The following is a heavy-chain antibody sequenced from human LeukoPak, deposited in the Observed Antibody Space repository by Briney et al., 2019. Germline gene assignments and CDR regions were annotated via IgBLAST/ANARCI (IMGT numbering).Heavy chain of an antibody. CDR2: INPGGDYT. J-gene: IGHJ4*02. CDR3: AREGSRSSLGGYGY. D-gene: IGHD6-6*01. V-gene: IGHV1-46*01. Sequence: GASVKVSCKASGYSFRSYYINWVRQAPGQGLDWMGLINPGGDYTKYAQTFQGRVTMTRDTSTNTVYMHLSSLRSEDTAIYYCAREGSRSSLGGYGYWGQGTLVTVSS. CDR1: GYSFRSYY.